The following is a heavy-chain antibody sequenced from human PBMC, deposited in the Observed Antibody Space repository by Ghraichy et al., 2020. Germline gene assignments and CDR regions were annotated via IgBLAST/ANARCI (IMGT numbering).Heavy chain of an antibody. CDR2: ISGTGGTI. J-gene: IGHJ4*02. CDR3: AKRRVTAGGRDFDY. V-gene: IGHV3-23*01. CDR1: GFTFSSYS. D-gene: IGHD5-18*01. Sequence: GESLNISCVASGFTFSSYSMSWVRQAPGKGLEWVSVISGTGGTIYYADSVKGRFTMSRDNSKNTLYLQMNSLRAEDTAVYHCAKRRVTAGGRDFDYWGQGTLVTVFS.